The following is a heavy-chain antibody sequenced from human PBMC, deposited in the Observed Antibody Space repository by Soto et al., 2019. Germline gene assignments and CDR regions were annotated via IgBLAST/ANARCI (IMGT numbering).Heavy chain of an antibody. CDR1: GYTFTSYY. D-gene: IGHD3-10*01. Sequence: ASVKVSCKASGYTFTSYYMHWVRQAPGQGLEWMGIINPSGGSTSYAQKFQGRVTMTRDTSTSTVYMELSSLRSEDTAVYYCARDRYYGSGSYYDPIDDYWGQGTLVTVSS. CDR3: ARDRYYGSGSYYDPIDDY. CDR2: INPSGGST. J-gene: IGHJ4*02. V-gene: IGHV1-46*01.